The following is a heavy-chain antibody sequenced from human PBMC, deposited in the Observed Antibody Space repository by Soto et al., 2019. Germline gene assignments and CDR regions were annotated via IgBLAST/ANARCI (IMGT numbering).Heavy chain of an antibody. CDR1: SGPSSSHN. J-gene: IGHJ6*02. D-gene: IGHD3-10*01. V-gene: IGHV4-59*08. CDR3: VRQGIGTPPGLVDV. CDR2: VYSTGGT. Sequence: QVQLQQSGPGLVKPSETLSLTCSVSSGPSSSHNWGWIRQPPGRGLEWIGYVYSTGGTSYNPSLNGRVTISADTSTNHISLTLTSVTAADTAVYYCVRQGIGTPPGLVDVWGEGTTVRVSS.